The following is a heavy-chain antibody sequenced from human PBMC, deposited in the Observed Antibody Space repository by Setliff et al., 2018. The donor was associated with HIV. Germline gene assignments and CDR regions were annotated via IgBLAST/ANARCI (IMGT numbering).Heavy chain of an antibody. CDR2: ISGYNGHT. CDR1: GYTFTSYA. J-gene: IGHJ6*02. Sequence: ASVKVSCKASGYTFTSYAMHWVRQAPGQRLEWMGWISGYNGHTNLGQKFQGRVTMTRNTSISTAYMELSSLRSDDTAVYYCARGPPRDILTGYYKWGRETYYYYYGMDVWGQGTTVTVSS. D-gene: IGHD3-9*01. V-gene: IGHV1-3*01. CDR3: ARGPPRDILTGYYKWGRETYYYYYGMDV.